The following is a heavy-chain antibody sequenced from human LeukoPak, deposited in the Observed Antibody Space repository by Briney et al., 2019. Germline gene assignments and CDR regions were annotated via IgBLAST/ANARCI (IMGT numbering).Heavy chain of an antibody. CDR2: IHPSSDGT. Sequence: ASVKVSCKASGYSFTGNSGYYIHWVRQAPGQGLEWMGWIHPSSDGTKYAQKFQGRVTMTRDTSLSTAYMELTMLTSDDTAVYYCARVSRFSGGSGRMPSYYFDFWGQGTLVTVSS. CDR1: GYSFTGNSGYY. J-gene: IGHJ4*02. D-gene: IGHD2-15*01. CDR3: ARVSRFSGGSGRMPSYYFDF. V-gene: IGHV1-2*02.